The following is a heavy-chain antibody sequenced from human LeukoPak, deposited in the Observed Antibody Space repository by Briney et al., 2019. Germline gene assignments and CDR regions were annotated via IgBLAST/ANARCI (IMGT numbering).Heavy chain of an antibody. V-gene: IGHV1-24*01. CDR3: ATGVVVAAKSGFDY. D-gene: IGHD2-15*01. Sequence: ASVKVSRKVSGYTLTELSMHWLRQAPGKGLEWMGGFDPEDGETIYAQKFQGRVTMTEDTSTDTAYMELSSLRSEDTAVYYCATGVVVAAKSGFDYWGQGTLVTVSS. CDR1: GYTLTELS. J-gene: IGHJ4*02. CDR2: FDPEDGET.